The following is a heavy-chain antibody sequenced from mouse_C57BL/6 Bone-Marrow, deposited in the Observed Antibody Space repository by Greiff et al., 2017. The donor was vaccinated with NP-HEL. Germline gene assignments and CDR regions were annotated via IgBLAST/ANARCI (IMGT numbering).Heavy chain of an antibody. V-gene: IGHV1-69*01. CDR2: IDPSDSYT. Sequence: QVQLQQPGAELVMPGASVKLSCKASGYTFTSYWMHWVKQRPGQGLEWIGEIDPSDSYTNYIQKFKGKSTLTVDKSSSTAYMQLSSLTSEDSAVYYCAREGLDDGYYPAWFAYWGQGTLVTVSA. CDR3: AREGLDDGYYPAWFAY. J-gene: IGHJ3*01. CDR1: GYTFTSYW. D-gene: IGHD2-3*01.